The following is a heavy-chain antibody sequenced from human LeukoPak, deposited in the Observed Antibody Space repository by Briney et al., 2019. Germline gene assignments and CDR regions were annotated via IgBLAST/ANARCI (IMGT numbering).Heavy chain of an antibody. CDR2: IYTSGST. V-gene: IGHV4-61*02. Sequence: PSETLSLTCTVSGGSISSSSYYWSWIRQPAGKGLEWIGRIYTSGSTNYNPSLKSRVTMSVDTSKNQFSLKLSSVTAADTAVYYCARVRGQWLVHGYFDLWGRGTLVTVSS. CDR3: ARVRGQWLVHGYFDL. J-gene: IGHJ2*01. D-gene: IGHD6-19*01. CDR1: GGSISSSSYY.